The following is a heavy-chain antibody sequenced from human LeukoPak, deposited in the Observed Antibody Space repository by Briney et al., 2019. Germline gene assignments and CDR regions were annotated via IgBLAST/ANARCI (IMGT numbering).Heavy chain of an antibody. CDR2: IKQDGSEK. J-gene: IGHJ3*02. D-gene: IGHD2-15*01. CDR3: ARDGGGDIVVVVAATHDAFDI. Sequence: PGGSLRLSCAASGFTFSSYWMSWVRQAPGKGLEWVANIKQDGSEKYYVDSVKGRFTISRDNAKNSLYLQMNSLRAEDTALYYCARDGGGDIVVVVAATHDAFDIWGQGTMVTVSS. V-gene: IGHV3-7*03. CDR1: GFTFSSYW.